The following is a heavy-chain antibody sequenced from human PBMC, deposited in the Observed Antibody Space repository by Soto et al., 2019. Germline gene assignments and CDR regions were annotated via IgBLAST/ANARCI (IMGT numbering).Heavy chain of an antibody. CDR1: GASVINDY. V-gene: IGHV4-59*02. CDR3: VRQVGATGSYSYDV. D-gene: IGHD1-26*01. J-gene: IGHJ3*01. CDR2: VYDSGST. Sequence: QVQLQESGPGVVKPSETLSLTCTVTGASVINDYWNWIRQPPGKGLEWIGFVYDSGSTSYNSSLKSRLTLSVDTSKNQFSLKLSSVTAADTAVYYCVRQVGATGSYSYDVWGQGTMVTVSS.